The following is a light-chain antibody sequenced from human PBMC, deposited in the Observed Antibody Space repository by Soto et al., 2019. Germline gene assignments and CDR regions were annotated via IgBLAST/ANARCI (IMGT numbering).Light chain of an antibody. Sequence: EIVMTQSPSSLSVSPGERATLSFRASQSVSSNLAWYQQKPGQAPRLLIYGASTRATGISDRFTGSGSGTDFTLTITTLEPEDFAVYYCQQYGSSPRTSGLGTKVDI. J-gene: IGKJ1*01. CDR3: QQYGSSPRT. V-gene: IGKV3-20*01. CDR2: GAS. CDR1: QSVSSN.